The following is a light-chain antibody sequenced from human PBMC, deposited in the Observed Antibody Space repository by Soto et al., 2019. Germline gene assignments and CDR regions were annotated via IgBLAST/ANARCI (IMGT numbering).Light chain of an antibody. J-gene: IGKJ4*01. CDR1: QSVSSSY. CDR3: QQYGSSPGT. Sequence: EIVLTQSPGTLSLSPGERATLSCMASQSVSSSYLAWYQQKPGQAPRLLIYNAFNRATGIPGRFSGSGSGTDFTLTISRLEPEDFAVYYCQQYGSSPGTFGGGTKVDIK. V-gene: IGKV3-20*01. CDR2: NAF.